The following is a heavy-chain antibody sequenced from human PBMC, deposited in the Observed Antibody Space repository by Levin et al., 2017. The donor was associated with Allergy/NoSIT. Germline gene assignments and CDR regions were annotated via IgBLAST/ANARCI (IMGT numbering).Heavy chain of an antibody. D-gene: IGHD3-10*01. CDR2: INSDGSST. CDR1: GFTFRRYC. CDR3: ARGDLRSYGSGSYFTDYYYYYGMDV. V-gene: IGHV3-74*01. Sequence: GESLKISCAASGFTFRRYCLHCVRQAPWKGLVWVSRINSDGSSTSYADSVKGRFTISRDNAKNTLYLQMNSLRAEDTAVYYCARGDLRSYGSGSYFTDYYYYYGMDVWGQGTTVTVSS. J-gene: IGHJ6*02.